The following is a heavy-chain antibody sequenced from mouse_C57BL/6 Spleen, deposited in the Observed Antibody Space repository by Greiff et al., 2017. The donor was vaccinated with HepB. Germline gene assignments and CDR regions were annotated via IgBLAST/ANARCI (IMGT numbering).Heavy chain of an antibody. CDR1: GYSITSGYY. Sequence: DVKLQESGPGLVKPSQSLSLTCSVTGYSITSGYYWNWIRQFPGNKLEWMGYISYDGSNNYNPSLKNRISITRDTSKNQFFLKLNSVTTEDTATYYCAREGYNDYGAYWGQGTLVTVSA. V-gene: IGHV3-6*01. CDR3: AREGYNDYGAY. J-gene: IGHJ3*01. D-gene: IGHD2-4*01. CDR2: ISYDGSN.